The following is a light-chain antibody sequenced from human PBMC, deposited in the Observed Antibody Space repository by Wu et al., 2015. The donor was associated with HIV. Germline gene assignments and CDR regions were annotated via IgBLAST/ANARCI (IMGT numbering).Light chain of an antibody. CDR3: QQYNSYSET. Sequence: TQSPSTLSASVGDRVTITCRASQSISSWLAWYQQKPGKAPKLLIYKASNLESGVPSRFSGSGSGTEFTLTISSLQPDDFATYYCQQYNSYSETFGQGTKVEIK. CDR1: QSISSW. V-gene: IGKV1-5*03. CDR2: KAS. J-gene: IGKJ1*01.